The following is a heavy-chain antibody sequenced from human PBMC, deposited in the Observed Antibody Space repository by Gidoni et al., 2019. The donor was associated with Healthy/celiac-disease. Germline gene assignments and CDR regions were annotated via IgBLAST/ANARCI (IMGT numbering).Heavy chain of an antibody. CDR3: AAGRGYSSSWPHYYYYYGMDV. CDR1: GGSFSGYY. D-gene: IGHD6-13*01. J-gene: IGHJ6*02. Sequence: QVQLQQWGAGLLKPSETLSLTCAVYGGSFSGYYWSWIRQPPGKGLEWIGEINHSGSTNYNPSLKSRVTISVDTSKNQFSLKLSSVTAADTAVYYCAAGRGYSSSWPHYYYYYGMDVWGQGTTVTVSS. CDR2: INHSGST. V-gene: IGHV4-34*01.